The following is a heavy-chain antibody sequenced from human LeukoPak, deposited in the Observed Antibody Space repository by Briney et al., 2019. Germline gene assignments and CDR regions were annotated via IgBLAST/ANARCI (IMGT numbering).Heavy chain of an antibody. J-gene: IGHJ4*02. CDR3: ARGAPDF. CDR2: IKQEGSER. Sequence: GGSLRLSCAASGFTFSAYWMTWVRQAPGKGLEWVANIKQEGSERYYVDSVKGRFTISRDNAKNSLYLQMNSLRTEDTAVYYCARGAPDFWGQGTLVTVSS. V-gene: IGHV3-7*01. CDR1: GFTFSAYW.